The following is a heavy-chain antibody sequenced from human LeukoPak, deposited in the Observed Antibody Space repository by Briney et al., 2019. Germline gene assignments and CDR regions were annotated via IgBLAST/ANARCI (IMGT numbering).Heavy chain of an antibody. Sequence: GGSLRLSCAASGFTFSSYGMHWVRQAPGKGLEWVAVISYDGSNKYYADSVKGRFTTSRDNSKNTLYLQMNSLRAEDTAVYYCAKARSLLLDPWGQGTLVTVSS. D-gene: IGHD3-22*01. CDR1: GFTFSSYG. CDR2: ISYDGSNK. CDR3: AKARSLLLDP. J-gene: IGHJ5*02. V-gene: IGHV3-30*18.